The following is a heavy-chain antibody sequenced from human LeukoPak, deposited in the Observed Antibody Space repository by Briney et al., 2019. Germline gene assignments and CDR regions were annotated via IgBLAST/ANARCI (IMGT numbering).Heavy chain of an antibody. V-gene: IGHV3-21*01. D-gene: IGHD5-18*01. CDR2: ISSSSSYI. J-gene: IGHJ4*02. CDR3: ARVRTAMVTGGLFY. CDR1: GLTFSSYS. Sequence: GRSLRLSCAPSGLTFSSYSMNWVRHPPRKVLGWVSSISSSSSYIYYTDSVKGRFIIYRDKDKNSLYLQMHSLRAEDTAVYYCARVRTAMVTGGLFYWGQGTLVTVSS.